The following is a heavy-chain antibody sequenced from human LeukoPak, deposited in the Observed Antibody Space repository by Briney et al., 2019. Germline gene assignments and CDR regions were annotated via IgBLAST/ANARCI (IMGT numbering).Heavy chain of an antibody. CDR1: GFTFSSYG. J-gene: IGHJ6*02. D-gene: IGHD2-15*01. CDR3: ARLTHSNAMDV. Sequence: PGRSLRLSCAASGFTFSSYGMHWVRQAPGQGPEWVAVIWYDGSNKYYADSVKGRFTISRDNSKNTLYLQMNSLRAEDTAVYYCARLTHSNAMDVWGQGTTVTVS. CDR2: IWYDGSNK. V-gene: IGHV3-33*01.